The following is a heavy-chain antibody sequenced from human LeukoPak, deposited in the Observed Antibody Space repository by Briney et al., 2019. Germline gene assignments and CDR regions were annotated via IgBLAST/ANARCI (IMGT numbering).Heavy chain of an antibody. Sequence: ASVKVSCKASGYTFTSYGIGWVRQAPGQGLEWMGWISAYNGNTNYAQKLQGRVTMTTDTSTSTAYMELRSLRSDDTAVYYCARASSIAVAGGPYYYYYYYMDVWGKGTTVTVSS. V-gene: IGHV1-18*01. CDR3: ARASSIAVAGGPYYYYYYYMDV. CDR2: ISAYNGNT. D-gene: IGHD6-19*01. CDR1: GYTFTSYG. J-gene: IGHJ6*03.